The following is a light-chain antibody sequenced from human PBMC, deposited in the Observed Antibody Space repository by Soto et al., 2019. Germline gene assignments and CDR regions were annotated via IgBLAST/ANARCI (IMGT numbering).Light chain of an antibody. CDR3: SSYTSTMTNV. CDR2: DVV. J-gene: IGLJ1*01. Sequence: SVLTPPASVSGCRGRWITISCTGTSSDVGGFNSVSWYQLRPGTAPKLILYDVVDRPSGVSYRFSGSKSGNTASLTISGLQAADEADYFCSSYTSTMTNVFGSGTKVTVL. CDR1: SSDVGGFNS. V-gene: IGLV2-14*03.